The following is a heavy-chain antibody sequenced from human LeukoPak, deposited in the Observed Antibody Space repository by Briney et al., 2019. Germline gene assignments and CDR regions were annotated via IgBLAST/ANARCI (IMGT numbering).Heavy chain of an antibody. CDR1: GGTFSSYA. CDR3: ASLGY. CDR2: MNPNSGNT. Sequence: GASVKVSCKASGGTFSSYAISWVRQATGQGLEWMGWMNPNSGNTGYAQKFQGRVTMTRNTSINTVYMELSSLKSDDTAVYYCASLGYWGQGTLVTVSS. J-gene: IGHJ4*02. V-gene: IGHV1-8*02.